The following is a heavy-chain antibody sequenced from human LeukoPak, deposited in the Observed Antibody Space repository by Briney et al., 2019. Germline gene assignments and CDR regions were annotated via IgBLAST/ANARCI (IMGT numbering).Heavy chain of an antibody. D-gene: IGHD1-1*01. CDR2: ISSSSSYI. Sequence: PGGSLRLSCAASGFTFSSYSMNWVRQAPGKGLEWVSSISSSSSYIYYADSVKGRFTISRDNAKNSLYLQMNSLRTEDTAVYYCARVQQRGTTSYFDHWGQGTLVTVSS. CDR3: ARVQQRGTTSYFDH. CDR1: GFTFSSYS. J-gene: IGHJ4*02. V-gene: IGHV3-21*04.